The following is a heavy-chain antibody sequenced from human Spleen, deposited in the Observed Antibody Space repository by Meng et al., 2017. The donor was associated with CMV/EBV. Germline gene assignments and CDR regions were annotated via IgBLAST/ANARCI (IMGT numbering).Heavy chain of an antibody. V-gene: IGHV4-30-4*01. CDR2: IYYSGST. Sequence: QLEESGPGLVHHSQTLSLTCMFSGGAISRCDYYWSWIRQPPGKGLEWIGYIYYSGSTYSNASLKSRVTISIDRSKNQFSLKLSSVTAADTAVYYCARDRKHYGERGWFDPWGQGTLVTVSS. CDR3: ARDRKHYGERGWFDP. CDR1: GGAISRCDYY. J-gene: IGHJ5*02. D-gene: IGHD4-17*01.